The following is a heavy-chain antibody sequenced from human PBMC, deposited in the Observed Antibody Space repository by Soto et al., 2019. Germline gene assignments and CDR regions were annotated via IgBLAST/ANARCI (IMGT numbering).Heavy chain of an antibody. CDR3: ARDIASARIVVVPAKHNYYYYYGMDV. CDR2: IWYDGSNK. CDR1: GFTFSSYG. Sequence: QVQLVESGGGVVRPGRSLRLSCAASGFTFSSYGMHWVRQAPGKGLEWVAVIWYDGSNKYYADSVKGRFTISRDNSKNTLYLQMNSLRAEDTAVYYCARDIASARIVVVPAKHNYYYYYGMDVWGQGTTVTVSS. V-gene: IGHV3-33*01. D-gene: IGHD2-2*01. J-gene: IGHJ6*02.